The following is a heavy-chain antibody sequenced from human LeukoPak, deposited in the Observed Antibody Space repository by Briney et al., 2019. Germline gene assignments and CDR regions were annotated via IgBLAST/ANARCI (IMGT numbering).Heavy chain of an antibody. CDR2: ISGRGGST. CDR3: AKAPAVAGFLNWFDP. CDR1: GFTFSSSA. V-gene: IGHV3-23*01. D-gene: IGHD6-19*01. J-gene: IGHJ5*02. Sequence: GGSLRLSCAASGFTFSSSAMTWVRQAPGKGLEWVSAISGRGGSTHYTDSVKGRFTISRDNSKNTVYLQMNSLRAEDTAVYYCAKAPAVAGFLNWFDPWGQGTLATVPS.